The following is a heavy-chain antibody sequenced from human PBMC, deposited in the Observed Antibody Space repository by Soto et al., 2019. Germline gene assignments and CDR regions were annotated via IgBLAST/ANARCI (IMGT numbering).Heavy chain of an antibody. Sequence: EVQLVASGGVVVQPGGSLRLSCAASGFTFDDYTMHWVRQAPGKGLEWVSLISWDGGSTYYADAVKGRFNISRDNSKNSLYLQMNSLTTEDTALYYCAKGQQWLVRNWFDPWGQGTLVTVSS. CDR2: ISWDGGST. J-gene: IGHJ5*02. V-gene: IGHV3-43*01. CDR1: GFTFDDYT. D-gene: IGHD6-19*01. CDR3: AKGQQWLVRNWFDP.